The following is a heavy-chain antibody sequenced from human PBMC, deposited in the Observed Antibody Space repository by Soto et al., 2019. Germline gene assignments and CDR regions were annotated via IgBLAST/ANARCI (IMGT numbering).Heavy chain of an antibody. CDR1: GFTFSRYG. CDR3: AKGLRGSYNENTFDI. D-gene: IGHD1-26*01. Sequence: GGSLRLSCAASGFTFSRYGMHWVRQAPGKGLEWVAVISYDGSNKYYADSVKGRFTISRDNSKNTLYLQMNSLRAEDTAVYYCAKGLRGSYNENTFDIWGQGTMVTVSS. V-gene: IGHV3-30*18. J-gene: IGHJ3*02. CDR2: ISYDGSNK.